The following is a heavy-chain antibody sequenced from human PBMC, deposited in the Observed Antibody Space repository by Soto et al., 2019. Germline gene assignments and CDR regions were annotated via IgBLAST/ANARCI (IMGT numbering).Heavy chain of an antibody. Sequence: XXTLSLTCTVSRGSITSYYWSWIRQPPGKGMEWXAYIHXSGSTDYNHSXXSRVTISXXKSKNQLSLQLTSVTAADTAVYHCARHGLGLDYWGQGTLVTVSS. J-gene: IGHJ4*02. CDR1: RGSITSYY. CDR2: IHXSGST. V-gene: IGHV4-59*08. D-gene: IGHD1-26*01. CDR3: ARHGLGLDY.